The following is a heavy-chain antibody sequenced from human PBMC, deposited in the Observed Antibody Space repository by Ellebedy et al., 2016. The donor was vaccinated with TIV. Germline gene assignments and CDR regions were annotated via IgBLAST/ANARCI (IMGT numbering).Heavy chain of an antibody. CDR1: GYTFTGNY. CDR2: INPNSGDT. Sequence: AASVKVSCKGSGYTFTGNYIHWVRQAPGQGLEWVGWINPNSGDTNYAQKLQGRVTVTGDTSISTAYMELSRLVSDDTAVYYCVRDLTNYGSSSYWGQGTPVTVSS. CDR3: VRDLTNYGSSSY. V-gene: IGHV1-2*02. D-gene: IGHD3-22*01. J-gene: IGHJ4*02.